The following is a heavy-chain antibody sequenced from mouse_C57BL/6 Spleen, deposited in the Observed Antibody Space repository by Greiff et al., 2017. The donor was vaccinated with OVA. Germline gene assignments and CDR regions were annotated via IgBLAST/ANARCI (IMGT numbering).Heavy chain of an antibody. V-gene: IGHV5-6*01. CDR2: ISSGGSYT. Sequence: EVKLVESGGDLVKPGGSLKLSCAASGFTFSSYGMSWVRQTPDKRLEWVATISSGGSYTYYPDSVKGRFTISRDNAKNTLYLQMSSLKSEDTAMYYCARHGPEEYFDYWGQGTTLTVSS. CDR1: GFTFSSYG. J-gene: IGHJ2*01. CDR3: ARHGPEEYFDY.